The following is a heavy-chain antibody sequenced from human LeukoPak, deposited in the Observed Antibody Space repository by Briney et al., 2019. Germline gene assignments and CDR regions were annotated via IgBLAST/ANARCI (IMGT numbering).Heavy chain of an antibody. CDR2: IAYDGSQK. D-gene: IGHD3-22*01. CDR3: VKVLKTYYYDTRSRYYYYYGMDI. CDR1: GFTFSSYG. V-gene: IGHV3-30*18. J-gene: IGHJ6*02. Sequence: GGSLRLSCTASGFTFSSYGMHWVRLAPGKGLEWAAVIAYDGSQKFYADSVKGRFTISRDNPKNTLYLQMNSLRAEDTAVYYCVKVLKTYYYDTRSRYYYYYGMDIWGQGTTVTVSS.